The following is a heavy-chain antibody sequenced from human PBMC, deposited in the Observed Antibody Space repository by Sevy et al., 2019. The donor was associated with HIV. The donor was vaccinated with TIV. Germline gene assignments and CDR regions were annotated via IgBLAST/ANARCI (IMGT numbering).Heavy chain of an antibody. V-gene: IGHV4-38-2*02. CDR2: IFHTGYI. CDR3: ARGVLERLLPYFDY. D-gene: IGHD2-8*01. J-gene: IGHJ4*02. Sequence: WETLSLTCTVSGYAISTNYYWGWNRQPPGKGLEWIGSIFHTGYIHYNPSLKRRVTISLDTSKNQFSLRLASVTAADTAIYYCARGVLERLLPYFDYWGQGTLVTVSS. CDR1: GYAISTNYY.